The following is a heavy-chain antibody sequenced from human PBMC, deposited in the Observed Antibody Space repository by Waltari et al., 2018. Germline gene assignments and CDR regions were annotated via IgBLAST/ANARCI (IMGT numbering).Heavy chain of an antibody. V-gene: IGHV3-7*01. D-gene: IGHD4-17*01. CDR1: GFTFSSYW. Sequence: EVQLVESGGGLVQPGGSLRLSCAASGFTFSSYWMSWVRQAPGKGLEWVANIKQDGSDKYYVDSVKGRCTISRDNAKNSLYLQMNSLIAEDTAVYYCARDLWGYGEPPYWYFDLWGRGTLVTVSS. J-gene: IGHJ2*01. CDR3: ARDLWGYGEPPYWYFDL. CDR2: IKQDGSDK.